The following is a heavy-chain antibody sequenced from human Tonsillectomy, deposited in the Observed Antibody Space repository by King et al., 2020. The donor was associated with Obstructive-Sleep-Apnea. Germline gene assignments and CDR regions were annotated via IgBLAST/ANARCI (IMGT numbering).Heavy chain of an antibody. Sequence: VQLVESGGGLVQPGGSLRLSCAASGFTFRSYAMSWVRQAPGKGLGWVSGISGSGGSTYYADSVKGRFTISMDNSKNTLYLQMNCLRAEDTAVYYCAKESGSSSWYYFDHWGQGTLVTVSS. D-gene: IGHD6-13*01. CDR2: ISGSGGST. J-gene: IGHJ4*02. CDR3: AKESGSSSWYYFDH. V-gene: IGHV3-23*04. CDR1: GFTFRSYA.